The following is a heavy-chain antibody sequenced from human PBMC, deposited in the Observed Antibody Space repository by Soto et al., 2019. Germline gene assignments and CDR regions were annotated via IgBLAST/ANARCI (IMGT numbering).Heavy chain of an antibody. D-gene: IGHD4-17*01. J-gene: IGHJ5*02. V-gene: IGHV1-69*01. Sequence: QVQLVQSGAEVKKPGSSVKVSCTASGGTFSSYAISWVRQSHGQGLEWMGGIIPIFGTANYAQKFQGRVTITADESTSTAYMELSSLRSEDTAVYYCASRNALRWGNCWFDPWGQGTLVTVSS. CDR3: ASRNALRWGNCWFDP. CDR1: GGTFSSYA. CDR2: IIPIFGTA.